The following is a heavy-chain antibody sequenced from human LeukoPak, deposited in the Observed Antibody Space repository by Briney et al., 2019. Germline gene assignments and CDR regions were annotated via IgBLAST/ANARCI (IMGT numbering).Heavy chain of an antibody. D-gene: IGHD6-19*01. CDR3: ARPPVAGIEDY. CDR1: GYSFTSYW. J-gene: IGHJ4*02. CDR2: IYPGDSDT. Sequence: GASLKISCEGSGYSFTSYWIGGGRQMPGKGLEWMGIIYPGDSDTRYSPSLQGQVTISPDKSISTAYLQWCSLKASDTAMYYCARPPVAGIEDYWGQGTLVTVSS. V-gene: IGHV5-51*01.